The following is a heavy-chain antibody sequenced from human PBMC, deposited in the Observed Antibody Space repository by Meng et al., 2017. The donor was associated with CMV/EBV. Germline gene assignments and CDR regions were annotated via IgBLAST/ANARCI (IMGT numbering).Heavy chain of an antibody. CDR3: ARDPSSSSWYPVDAFDI. Sequence: GESLKISCAASGFTFSSYEMNWVRQAPGKGLEWVSYISSSGSTIYYADSVKGRFTISRDNDKNSLYLQMNSLRAEDTAVYYYARDPSSSSWYPVDAFDIWGQGTMVTVSS. V-gene: IGHV3-48*03. CDR1: GFTFSSYE. J-gene: IGHJ3*02. CDR2: ISSSGSTI. D-gene: IGHD6-13*01.